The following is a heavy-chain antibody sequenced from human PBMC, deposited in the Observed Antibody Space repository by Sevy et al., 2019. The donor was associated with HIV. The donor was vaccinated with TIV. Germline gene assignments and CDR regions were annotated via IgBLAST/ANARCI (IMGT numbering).Heavy chain of an antibody. D-gene: IGHD3-22*01. CDR3: AVTKDYYDSSGYPFDY. CDR1: GYTLTQLS. J-gene: IGHJ4*02. CDR2: FDPEDGKT. Sequence: ASVKVSCKVSGYTLTQLSMHWVRQAPGKGLEWMGTFDPEDGKTIYAQKFQGRVTMTEDKSTDTAYMQLSSLGSEDTAVSYCAVTKDYYDSSGYPFDYWGLGTLVTVSS. V-gene: IGHV1-24*01.